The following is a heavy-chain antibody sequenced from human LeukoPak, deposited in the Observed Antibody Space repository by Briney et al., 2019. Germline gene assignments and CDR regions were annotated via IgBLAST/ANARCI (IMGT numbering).Heavy chain of an antibody. CDR3: ARGPIITRVRGVIVFDAFVI. CDR2: IGTAGDT. CDR1: GFTFSSYD. D-gene: IGHD3-10*01. V-gene: IGHV3-13*01. Sequence: GGSLRLSCAASGFTFSSYDMHWVRQATGKGLEWVSAIGTAGDTYYPDSVKGRFTISRENAKNSLYLQMNSLRAGDTAVYYCARGPIITRVRGVIVFDAFVIGAGGTRV. J-gene: IGHJ3*02.